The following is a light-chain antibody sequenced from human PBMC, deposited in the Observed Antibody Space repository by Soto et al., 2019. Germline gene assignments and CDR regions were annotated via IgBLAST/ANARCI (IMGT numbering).Light chain of an antibody. CDR1: QSINIW. V-gene: IGKV1-5*01. CDR3: QQYNSYSQT. J-gene: IGKJ1*01. CDR2: DAS. Sequence: DIPLTQSPSTLSAYVGDRVTITCRASQSINIWLAWYQQKPGKAPKLLIYDASRLESGVPLRFSGSGSGTEFTLTINSLQPDDFATYYCQQYNSYSQTFGQGTKVDIK.